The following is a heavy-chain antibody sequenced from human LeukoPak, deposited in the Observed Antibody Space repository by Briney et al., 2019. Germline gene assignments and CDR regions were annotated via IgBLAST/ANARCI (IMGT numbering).Heavy chain of an antibody. V-gene: IGHV3-7*01. J-gene: IGHJ4*02. D-gene: IGHD6-19*01. Sequence: GGSLRLSCAASGFTFSSYWMSWVRQAPGKGLEWVANIKQDGSEKYYVDSVKGRFTISRGNAKNSLYLQMNSLRAEDTAVYYCAKYSSSPQIDYWGQGTLVTVSS. CDR3: AKYSSSPQIDY. CDR2: IKQDGSEK. CDR1: GFTFSSYW.